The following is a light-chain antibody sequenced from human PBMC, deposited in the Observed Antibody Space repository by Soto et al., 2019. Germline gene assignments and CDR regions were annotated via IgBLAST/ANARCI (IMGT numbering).Light chain of an antibody. CDR3: AAWDDRLDVYV. CDR1: SSNIGSNT. CDR2: STS. J-gene: IGLJ1*01. V-gene: IGLV1-44*01. Sequence: QLVLTQPPSASGTPGQIVAISCSGSSSNIGSNTVTWYQQLPGTAPKLLIYSTSQRSSGVPGRFSGSKSGASASLSISGLQSEDEADYHCAAWDDRLDVYVFGTGTKVTVL.